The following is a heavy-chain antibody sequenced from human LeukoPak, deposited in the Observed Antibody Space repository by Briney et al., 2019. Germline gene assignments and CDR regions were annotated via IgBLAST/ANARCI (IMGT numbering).Heavy chain of an antibody. CDR2: MYYSGTT. V-gene: IGHV4-34*01. D-gene: IGHD3-10*01. CDR1: GGSFSDYF. CDR3: ARDQTYSGSGIYTYFDY. Sequence: SETLSLTCAVYGGSFSDYFWNWIRQPPGQGLEWIGTMYYSGTTYYNPSLKSRVTLSVDTSKNQFSLRLRSLTAADTAVYYCARDQTYSGSGIYTYFDYWGQGILVTVSS. J-gene: IGHJ4*02.